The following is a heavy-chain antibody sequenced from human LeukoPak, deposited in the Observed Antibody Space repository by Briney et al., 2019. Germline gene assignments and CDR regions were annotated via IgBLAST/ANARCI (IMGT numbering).Heavy chain of an antibody. D-gene: IGHD6-13*01. J-gene: IGHJ4*02. CDR1: GFTFSSYE. Sequence: RGGSLRLSCAASGFTFSSYEMNWVRQAPGKGLEWVSYISSSGSTIYYADSVKGRFTISRDNAKNSLYLQMNSLRAEDTAVYYCARVGSSSWSVGSYFDYWGQGTLVTVSS. CDR3: ARVGSSSWSVGSYFDY. CDR2: ISSSGSTI. V-gene: IGHV3-48*03.